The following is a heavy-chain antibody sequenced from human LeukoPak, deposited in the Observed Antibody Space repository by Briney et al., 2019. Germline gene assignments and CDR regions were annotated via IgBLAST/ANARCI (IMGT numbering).Heavy chain of an antibody. J-gene: IGHJ5*02. CDR3: ARGPPHSGCGHWFDP. Sequence: SETLSLTCTVSGGSISSYYWSWIRQPPGKGLEWIGYIYYSGSTNYNPSLKSRVTISVDTSKNQFSLKLSSVTAADTAVYYCARGPPHSGCGHWFDPWGQGTLVTVSS. V-gene: IGHV4-59*12. D-gene: IGHD5-12*01. CDR1: GGSISSYY. CDR2: IYYSGST.